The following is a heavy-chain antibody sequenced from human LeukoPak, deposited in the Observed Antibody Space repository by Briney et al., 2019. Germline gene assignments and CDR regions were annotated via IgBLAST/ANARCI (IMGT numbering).Heavy chain of an antibody. Sequence: GGSLRLSCAASGFTFRSYGMYWVRQAPGKGLEWVAFIRYDGSNKHYADSVKGRFTISRDNSKNTLYLQMNSLRAEDTAVYYCARDQGGYSYGSGPFDYWGQGTLVTVSS. CDR3: ARDQGGYSYGSGPFDY. CDR1: GFTFRSYG. V-gene: IGHV3-30*02. J-gene: IGHJ4*02. D-gene: IGHD5-18*01. CDR2: IRYDGSNK.